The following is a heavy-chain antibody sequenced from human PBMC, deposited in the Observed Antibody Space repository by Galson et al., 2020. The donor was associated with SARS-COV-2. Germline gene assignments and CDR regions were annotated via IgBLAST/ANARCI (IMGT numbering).Heavy chain of an antibody. V-gene: IGHV4-61*02. CDR2: IYTSGGT. D-gene: IGHD3-22*01. Sequence: TLSLTCTVSAGFISSGTYYWSWIRQPAGKGLEWIGRIYTSGGTHYNLSLKSRVTMSVDTSKKQFFLQLNSVTAADTAVYYCARGYYYDISSFYSLDYWGQGTLVTVSS. CDR3: ARGYYYDISSFYSLDY. CDR1: AGFISSGTYY. J-gene: IGHJ4*02.